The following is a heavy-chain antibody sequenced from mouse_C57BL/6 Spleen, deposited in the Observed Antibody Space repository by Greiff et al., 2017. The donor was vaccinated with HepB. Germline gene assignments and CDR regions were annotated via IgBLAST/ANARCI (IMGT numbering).Heavy chain of an antibody. CDR3: AREDWDVRAMDY. Sequence: QVQLQQSGAELARPGASVKMSCKASGYTFTSYTMHWVKQRPGQGLEWIGYINPSSGYTKYNQKFKDKATLTADKSSSTAYMQLSSLTSEDSAVYYCAREDWDVRAMDYWGQGTSVTVSS. CDR1: GYTFTSYT. V-gene: IGHV1-4*01. D-gene: IGHD4-1*01. CDR2: INPSSGYT. J-gene: IGHJ4*01.